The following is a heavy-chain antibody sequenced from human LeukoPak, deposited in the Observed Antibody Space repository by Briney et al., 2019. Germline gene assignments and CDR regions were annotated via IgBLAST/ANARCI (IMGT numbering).Heavy chain of an antibody. CDR3: ARDGVVVPAAIFSNDAFDI. Sequence: SVKVSCKASGYTFTSYYMHWVRQAPGQGLEWMGRIIPILGIANYAQKFQGRVTITADKSTSTAYMELSSLRSGDTAVYYCARDGVVVPAAIFSNDAFDIWGQGTMVTVSS. CDR1: GYTFTSYY. J-gene: IGHJ3*02. V-gene: IGHV1-69*04. D-gene: IGHD2-2*01. CDR2: IIPILGIA.